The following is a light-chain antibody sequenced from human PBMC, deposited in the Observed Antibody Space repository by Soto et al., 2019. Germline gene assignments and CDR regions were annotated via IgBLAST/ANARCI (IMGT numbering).Light chain of an antibody. Sequence: QAVVTQESSVTVSPGGTVTLTCGSSTGPVTSGHYPYWFQQKPGQAPRTLLYDTNYRHSWTPARFSGSLLGGKAALTLSGAQPEDEADYYCLLSYDDARVFGGGTKGTVL. V-gene: IGLV7-46*01. CDR2: DTN. J-gene: IGLJ3*02. CDR3: LLSYDDARV. CDR1: TGPVTSGHY.